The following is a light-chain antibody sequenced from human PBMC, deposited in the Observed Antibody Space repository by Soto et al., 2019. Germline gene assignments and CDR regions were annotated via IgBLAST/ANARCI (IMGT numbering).Light chain of an antibody. V-gene: IGLV6-57*04. CDR3: QSYDSTSVV. CDR1: TGNIASNY. Sequence: NFMLAQPHSVSGSPGKTVTISCTRSTGNIASNYVQWYQQRPGSAPTSVIYEDSQRPSGVPDRFSGSIDSSSNSASLTISGLETEDEADYYCQSYDSTSVVFGGGTKVTVL. CDR2: EDS. J-gene: IGLJ2*01.